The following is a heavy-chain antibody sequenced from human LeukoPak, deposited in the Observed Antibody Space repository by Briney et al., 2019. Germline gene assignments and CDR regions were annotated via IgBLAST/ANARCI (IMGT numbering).Heavy chain of an antibody. CDR2: ISYHGSAK. D-gene: IGHD6-19*01. Sequence: SGGSLRLSCAASGFSFSTYSMIWVRQAPGKGLEWVAMISYHGSAKYYGDSVQGRFTISRDISKNTLYLQMDSLRPEDTAVYYCAKDWGSSGWYNYFDPWGQGTLVTVSS. CDR3: AKDWGSSGWYNYFDP. J-gene: IGHJ5*02. CDR1: GFSFSTYS. V-gene: IGHV3-30*18.